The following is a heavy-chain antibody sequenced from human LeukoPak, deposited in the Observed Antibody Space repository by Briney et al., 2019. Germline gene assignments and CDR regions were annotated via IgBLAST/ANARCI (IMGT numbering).Heavy chain of an antibody. D-gene: IGHD3-9*01. V-gene: IGHV4-39*01. Sequence: SETLSLTCTVSGGSISSSSYYWGWIRQPPGKGLEWIGSIYYSGSTYYNPSLRSRVTISVDTSKNQFSLKLSSVTAADTAVYYCARHRATIYDILTWGQGTLVTVSS. CDR2: IYYSGST. CDR1: GGSISSSSYY. J-gene: IGHJ5*02. CDR3: ARHRATIYDILT.